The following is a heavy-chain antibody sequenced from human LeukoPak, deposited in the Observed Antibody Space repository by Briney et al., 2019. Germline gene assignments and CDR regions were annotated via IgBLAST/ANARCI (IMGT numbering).Heavy chain of an antibody. D-gene: IGHD5-18*01. J-gene: IGHJ3*02. V-gene: IGHV3-49*03. Sequence: GGSLRLSCTASGFTFGDYAMSWFRQAPGKGLEWVGFIRSKAYGGTTEYAASVKGGFTISRDDSKSIAYLQMNSLKTEDTAVYYCTRGLGYSYGQHDAFDIWGQGTMVTVSS. CDR3: TRGLGYSYGQHDAFDI. CDR1: GFTFGDYA. CDR2: IRSKAYGGTT.